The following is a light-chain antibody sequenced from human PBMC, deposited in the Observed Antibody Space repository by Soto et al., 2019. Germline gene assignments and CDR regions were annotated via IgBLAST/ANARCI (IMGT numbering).Light chain of an antibody. CDR3: QLYSTSLFT. CDR2: GAS. V-gene: IGKV3-20*01. Sequence: VLRQSPVTLSVAPGERPPAARAANQYINSIYLAWYQQKPGQAPRLLIYGASTRATGIPDRFSGSGYGTDFTLTISRLEPEDFAVYYCQLYSTSLFTFAQGTRLEI. CDR1: QYINSIY. J-gene: IGKJ5*01.